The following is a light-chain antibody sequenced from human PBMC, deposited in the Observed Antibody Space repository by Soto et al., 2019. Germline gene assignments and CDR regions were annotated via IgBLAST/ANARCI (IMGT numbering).Light chain of an antibody. J-gene: IGKJ1*01. V-gene: IGKV3-20*01. CDR2: GAS. CDR3: QQYGSSPGT. Sequence: EIGLTQSPGTLSLSPGERATPSCRASQSVSSSYFAWYLQKPGQAPRLLIYGASSRATGIPYRFSGSGSRTDFTLTISRLEPKDFAVYYCQQYGSSPGTFGQGTK. CDR1: QSVSSSY.